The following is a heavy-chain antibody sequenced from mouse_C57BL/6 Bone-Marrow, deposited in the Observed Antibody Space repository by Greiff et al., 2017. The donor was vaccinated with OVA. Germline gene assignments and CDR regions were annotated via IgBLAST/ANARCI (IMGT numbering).Heavy chain of an antibody. Sequence: VQLQQSGAELVRPGASVKLSCTASGFNIKDDYMHWVKQRPEQGLEWIGWIDPENGDTEYASKFQGKATITADTSSNTAYLQLSSLTSEDTAVYYCTTGGYGSSYAPADFDVWGTGTTVTVSS. V-gene: IGHV14-4*01. D-gene: IGHD1-1*01. CDR2: IDPENGDT. CDR3: TTGGYGSSYAPADFDV. J-gene: IGHJ1*03. CDR1: GFNIKDDY.